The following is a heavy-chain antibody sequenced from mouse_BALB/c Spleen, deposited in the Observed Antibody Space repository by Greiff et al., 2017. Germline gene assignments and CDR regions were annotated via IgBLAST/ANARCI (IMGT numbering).Heavy chain of an antibody. CDR1: GYAFTSYN. J-gene: IGHJ2*01. D-gene: IGHD1-1*01. CDR2: IDPYNGGT. V-gene: IGHV1S135*01. Sequence: EVQLQQSGPELVKPGASVKVSCKASGYAFTSYNMYWVKQSHGKSLEWIGYIDPYNGGTSYNQKFKGKATLTVDKSSSTAYMHLNSLTSEDSAVYYCAREGDYYGSSPLFDYWGQGTTLTVSS. CDR3: AREGDYYGSSPLFDY.